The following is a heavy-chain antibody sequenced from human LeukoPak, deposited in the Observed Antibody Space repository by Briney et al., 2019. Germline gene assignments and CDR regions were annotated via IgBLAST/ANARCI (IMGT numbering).Heavy chain of an antibody. J-gene: IGHJ4*02. CDR1: GFTFSSYS. CDR3: ARISSGNDY. V-gene: IGHV3-48*04. Sequence: GGSLRLSCAASGFTFSSYSMDWVRQAPGKGLEWVSYISSSSSAIYCADSVKGRFTISRDNAKSSLYMQMNSLRAEDTAVYYCARISSGNDYWGQGTLVTVSS. D-gene: IGHD1-26*01. CDR2: ISSSSSAI.